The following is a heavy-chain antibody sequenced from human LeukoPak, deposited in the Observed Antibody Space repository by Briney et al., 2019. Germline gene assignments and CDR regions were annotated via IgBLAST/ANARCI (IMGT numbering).Heavy chain of an antibody. J-gene: IGHJ4*02. V-gene: IGHV3-7*01. CDR2: IKQDGSEK. CDR3: ARDKAQYPHY. CDR1: SGYW. D-gene: IGHD2-2*02. Sequence: GGSLRLSCAAFSGYWMTWVRQAPGKGLEWVANIKQDGSEKYYVDSVKGRFTISRDNAKNSLFLQMNSLRAEDTAVYYCARDKAQYPHYWGQGTLATVSS.